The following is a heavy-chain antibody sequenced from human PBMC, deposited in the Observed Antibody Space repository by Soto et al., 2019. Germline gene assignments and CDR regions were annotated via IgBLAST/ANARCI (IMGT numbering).Heavy chain of an antibody. Sequence: EVQLLESGGDLVQPGGSLRLSCAASAFTFSNYAMSWVRQAPGKGLEWVSAITGSGGSTYYADSVRGRFTISRDNSKNTLYLHMNSLGAEYTAVYYCAQWLVDDYSGLDVWGQGTTVTVSS. CDR1: AFTFSNYA. V-gene: IGHV3-23*01. D-gene: IGHD6-19*01. CDR3: AQWLVDDYSGLDV. CDR2: ITGSGGST. J-gene: IGHJ6*02.